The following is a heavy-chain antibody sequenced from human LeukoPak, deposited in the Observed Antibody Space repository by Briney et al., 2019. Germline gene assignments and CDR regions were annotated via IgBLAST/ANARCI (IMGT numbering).Heavy chain of an antibody. Sequence: GASLKISCKGSGYSFTSYWVSWVRQLPGKGLEWMGRIDPSDSYTNYSPSFQGHVTISADKSISTAYLQWSSLKASDTATYYCARKEFRDGANWFDPWGQGTLVTVSS. CDR1: GYSFTSYW. D-gene: IGHD2/OR15-2a*01. V-gene: IGHV5-10-1*01. CDR2: IDPSDSYT. J-gene: IGHJ5*02. CDR3: ARKEFRDGANWFDP.